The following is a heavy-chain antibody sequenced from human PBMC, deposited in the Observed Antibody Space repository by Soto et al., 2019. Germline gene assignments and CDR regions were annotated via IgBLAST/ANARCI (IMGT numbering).Heavy chain of an antibody. Sequence: QVQLQESGPGLVKPSETLSLTCTVSGGSISTYYCTWIRQSPGKGLEWIGYIYTSAITNYNPSVRSRVTISVDTYKNQFSLRLSSVTAADTAVYYCARSIPMIGAFDIWGQGTMVTVSS. CDR1: GGSISTYY. CDR2: IYTSAIT. D-gene: IGHD2-2*02. V-gene: IGHV4-59*01. J-gene: IGHJ3*02. CDR3: ARSIPMIGAFDI.